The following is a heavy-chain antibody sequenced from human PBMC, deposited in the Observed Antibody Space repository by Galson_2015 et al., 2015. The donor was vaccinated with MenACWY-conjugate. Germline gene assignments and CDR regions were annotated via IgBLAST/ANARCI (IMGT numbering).Heavy chain of an antibody. CDR1: GFTFSYYR. D-gene: IGHD4/OR15-4a*01. CDR2: ISSSSSTI. Sequence: SLRLSCAASGFTFSYYRMDWVRQAPGKGLEWVSYISSSSSTIYYADSVKGRFTISRDNAKNSVYLQLTNLRAEDTAVYYCARDRRTAGAFRANWYFNLWGRGTLVTVSS. V-gene: IGHV3-48*04. CDR3: ARDRRTAGAFRANWYFNL. J-gene: IGHJ2*01.